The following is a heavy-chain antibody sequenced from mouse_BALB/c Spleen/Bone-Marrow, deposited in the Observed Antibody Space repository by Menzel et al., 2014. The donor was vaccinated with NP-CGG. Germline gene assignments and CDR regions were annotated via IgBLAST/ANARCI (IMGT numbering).Heavy chain of an antibody. V-gene: IGHV1-20*02. J-gene: IGHJ1*01. Sequence: EVQLQQSGPELAKPGASVKISCKSSGYSFTGYFMNWVMQSHGRSLERIGRINPYDGDTFYNQKFKGKATFTVDKSSSTAHMKLRSMASEDSAVYYCAREGGYYYGSSPYFDGWGAGTTVTVSA. CDR1: GYSFTGYF. D-gene: IGHD1-1*01. CDR3: AREGGYYYGSSPYFDG. CDR2: INPYDGDT.